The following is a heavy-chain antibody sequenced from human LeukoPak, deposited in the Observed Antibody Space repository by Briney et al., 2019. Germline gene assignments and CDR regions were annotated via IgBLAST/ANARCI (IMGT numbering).Heavy chain of an antibody. CDR2: INPNSGGT. Sequence: ASVKVSCKASGYTFTGYYMHWVRQAPGQGLEWMGWINPNSGGTYSAQKFQGRVSMTSDTSISTAYMELSSLRSEDTAVYYCARAPYCSGGSCYSLNNWLDPWGQGTLVTVSS. CDR3: ARAPYCSGGSCYSLNNWLDP. D-gene: IGHD2-15*01. J-gene: IGHJ5*02. V-gene: IGHV1-2*02. CDR1: GYTFTGYY.